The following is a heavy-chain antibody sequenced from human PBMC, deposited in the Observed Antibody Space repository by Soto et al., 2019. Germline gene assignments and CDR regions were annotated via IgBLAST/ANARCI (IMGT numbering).Heavy chain of an antibody. CDR3: TRSIAARHVCPTDY. D-gene: IGHD6-6*01. J-gene: IGHJ4*02. V-gene: IGHV3-49*03. Sequence: PGGSLRLSCTASGFTFGSSGMSWFRQAPGKGLEWVGFIRSKAYSGTTEYAASVKGRSTISRDDSKSIAYLQMNSLKTEDKAVYYCTRSIAARHVCPTDYWGQGTLVTVSS. CDR1: GFTFGSSG. CDR2: IRSKAYSGTT.